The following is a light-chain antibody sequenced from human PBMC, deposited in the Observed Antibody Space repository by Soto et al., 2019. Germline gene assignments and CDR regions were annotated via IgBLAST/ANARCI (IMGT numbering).Light chain of an antibody. CDR1: QSVRSSY. V-gene: IGKV3-20*01. Sequence: EIVLTQSPGTLSLSPGDRATLSCRASQSVRSSYLAWYQQKPGQAPRLLISGASSRATGIPDRFSGSGSGTDFPLTISRLEHEDFAVYYCQQYGASPYTFGQGTKLEIK. CDR2: GAS. J-gene: IGKJ2*01. CDR3: QQYGASPYT.